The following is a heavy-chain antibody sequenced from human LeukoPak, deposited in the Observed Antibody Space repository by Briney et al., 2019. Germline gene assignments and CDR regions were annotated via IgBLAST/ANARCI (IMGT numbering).Heavy chain of an antibody. Sequence: ASVKVSCKASGGTFSSYAISWVRQAPGQGLEWMGRINPNSGGTNYAQKFQGRVTMTRDTSISTAYMELSRLRSDDTAVYYCARDMLVGRFLNYWGQGTLVTVSS. D-gene: IGHD3-3*01. J-gene: IGHJ4*02. CDR3: ARDMLVGRFLNY. CDR2: INPNSGGT. V-gene: IGHV1-2*06. CDR1: GGTFSSYA.